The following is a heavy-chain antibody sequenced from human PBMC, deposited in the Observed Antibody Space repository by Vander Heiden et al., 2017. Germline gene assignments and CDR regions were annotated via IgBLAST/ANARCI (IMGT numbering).Heavy chain of an antibody. J-gene: IGHJ4*02. CDR3: AKSGVRGVIPVSVPNDY. CDR2: ISGSGGST. Sequence: EVQLLESGGGLVQPGGSLRLSCAASGFTFSSYAMSWVRQAPGKGLEWVSAISGSGGSTYYADSVKGRFTISRDNSKNTLYLQMNSLRAEDTAVYYCAKSGVRGVIPVSVPNDYWGQGTLVTVSS. D-gene: IGHD3-10*01. CDR1: GFTFSSYA. V-gene: IGHV3-23*01.